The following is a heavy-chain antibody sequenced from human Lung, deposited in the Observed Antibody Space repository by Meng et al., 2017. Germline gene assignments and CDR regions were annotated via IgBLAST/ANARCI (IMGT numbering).Heavy chain of an antibody. Sequence: QGQLPGPGPVLASASRTLSLTCAVACGSSTSSTWWSCVRQPPGKGLEWFGEIFHSGSTNYTPPLESRVTISVDKSKNQSSLKVYSVTAADTATYYCARFDLSSSGRSDYWGQGTLVTVSS. CDR1: CGSSTSSTW. J-gene: IGHJ4*02. V-gene: IGHV4-4*02. CDR2: IFHSGST. CDR3: ARFDLSSSGRSDY. D-gene: IGHD1-26*01.